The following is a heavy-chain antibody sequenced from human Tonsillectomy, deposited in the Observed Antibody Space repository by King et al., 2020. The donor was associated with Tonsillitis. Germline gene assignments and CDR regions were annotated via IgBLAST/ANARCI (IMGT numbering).Heavy chain of an antibody. Sequence: VQLQQCGAGLLKPSETLCLTCVVYNGSLLGYYWSWIRQPPGTGLEWSWEITHSGTTNSNPSLKSRVTISVDRSKKQFSLGFSSMTAADTAVYYCARLRLRGTEFDPWGQGTLVTVSS. CDR3: ARLRLRGTEFDP. CDR1: NGSLLGYY. D-gene: IGHD5/OR15-5a*01. V-gene: IGHV4-34*01. J-gene: IGHJ5*02. CDR2: ITHSGTT.